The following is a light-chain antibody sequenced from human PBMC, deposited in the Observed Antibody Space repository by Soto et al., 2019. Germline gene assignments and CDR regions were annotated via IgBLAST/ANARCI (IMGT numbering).Light chain of an antibody. V-gene: IGKV1D-13*01. CDR1: QGISGA. Sequence: AIQLTQSPSSLSASVGDIVTITCRASQGISGALAWYQQKPGKAPKVLIYDASTLESGVPSRFSGSGFGTEFTLIISSLQPEDFATYYCQHFYNYPLTFGGGTKVEIK. CDR3: QHFYNYPLT. CDR2: DAS. J-gene: IGKJ4*01.